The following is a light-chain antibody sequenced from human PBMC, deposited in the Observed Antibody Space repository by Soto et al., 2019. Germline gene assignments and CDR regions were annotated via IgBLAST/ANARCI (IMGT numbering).Light chain of an antibody. CDR3: QSADSSGTYVV. Sequence: SYELTQPPSVSVSPGQTARITCSGAALPKQYAYWYQQKPGQAPVLVIYKDSERPSGIPERFSGSSSGTTVTLTISGVQAEDEADYYWQSADSSGTYVVFGGGTQLTVL. CDR1: ALPKQY. V-gene: IGLV3-25*03. J-gene: IGLJ2*01. CDR2: KDS.